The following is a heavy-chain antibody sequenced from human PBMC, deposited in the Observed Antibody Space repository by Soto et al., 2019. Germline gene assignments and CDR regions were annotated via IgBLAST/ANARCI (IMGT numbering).Heavy chain of an antibody. D-gene: IGHD2-2*01. CDR3: AREGYCSSTSCQYYYYGMDV. CDR2: IIPIFGTA. V-gene: IGHV1-69*01. J-gene: IGHJ6*02. Sequence: QVQLVQSGAEGKKPGSSVKVSCKASGGTFSSYAISWVRQAPGQGLEWMGGIIPIFGTANYAQKFQGRVTITADESTSTAYMELSSLRSEDTAVYYCAREGYCSSTSCQYYYYGMDVWGPGTTVTVSS. CDR1: GGTFSSYA.